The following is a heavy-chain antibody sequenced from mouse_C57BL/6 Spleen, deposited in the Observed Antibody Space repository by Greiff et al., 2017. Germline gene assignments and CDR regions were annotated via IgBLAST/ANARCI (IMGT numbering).Heavy chain of an antibody. CDR2: ISSGSSTI. D-gene: IGHD1-1*01. J-gene: IGHJ3*01. V-gene: IGHV5-17*01. CDR1: GFTFSDYG. CDR3: ASYYGSSYELGPFAY. Sequence: EVMLVESGGGLVKPGGSLKLSCAASGFTFSDYGMHWVRQAPEKGLEWVAYISSGSSTIYYADTVKGRFTISRDNAKNTLFLQMTSLRSEDTAMYYCASYYGSSYELGPFAYWGQGTLVTVAA.